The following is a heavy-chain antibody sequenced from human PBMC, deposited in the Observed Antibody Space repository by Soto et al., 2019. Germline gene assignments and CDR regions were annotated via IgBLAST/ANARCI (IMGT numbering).Heavy chain of an antibody. Sequence: QVQLQESGPGLVKPSETLSLTCTVSSDSISSNYWRWIRQPPGKGLEWIGYFHYSANTNYNPSLKSRVIISVDTSKNQFFLQLTSVTATDTAVYYCAKTKEGGFDPWGQGILVTVSS. J-gene: IGHJ5*02. V-gene: IGHV4-59*01. CDR1: SDSISSNY. CDR3: AKTKEGGFDP. CDR2: FHYSANT. D-gene: IGHD3-16*01.